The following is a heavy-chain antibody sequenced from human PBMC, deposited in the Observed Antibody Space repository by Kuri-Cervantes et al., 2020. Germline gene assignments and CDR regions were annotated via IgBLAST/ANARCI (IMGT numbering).Heavy chain of an antibody. CDR1: GYTFTSYY. V-gene: IGHV1-46*01. CDR2: INPSGGST. Sequence: ASVKVSCKESGYTFTSYYMHWVRQAPGQGLEWMGIINPSGGSTSYAQKFQGRVTMTRDTSTSTVYMELSSLRSEDTAVYYCARDRARGVGATTNPLYGMDVWGQGTTVTVSS. CDR3: ARDRARGVGATTNPLYGMDV. J-gene: IGHJ6*02. D-gene: IGHD1-26*01.